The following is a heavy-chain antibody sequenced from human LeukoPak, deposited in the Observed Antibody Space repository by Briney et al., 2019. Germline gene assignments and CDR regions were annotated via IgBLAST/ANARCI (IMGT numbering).Heavy chain of an antibody. CDR3: AQLGDCSGGSCAFPTDY. V-gene: IGHV3-7*01. Sequence: GGSLRLSCAASGFTFSSYGMHWVRQAPGKGLEWVANIKQDGSEKYYVDSVKGRFTISRDNAKNSLYLQMNSLRAEDTAVYYCAQLGDCSGGSCAFPTDYWGQGTLVTVSS. D-gene: IGHD2-15*01. CDR2: IKQDGSEK. CDR1: GFTFSSYG. J-gene: IGHJ4*02.